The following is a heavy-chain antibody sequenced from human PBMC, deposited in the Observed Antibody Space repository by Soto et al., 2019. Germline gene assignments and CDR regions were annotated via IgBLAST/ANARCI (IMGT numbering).Heavy chain of an antibody. Sequence: EGQLVEPGGGLVQPGGSLRLACAASGFSFSEYAMSWVRQAPGKGLEWLSLISGTGVATLHAGSVKGRFSVSRDNSKNTLLLEMNDLRVDDTATYCCAKSFCSSSSCFFLWVDPWGPGALVTVSS. CDR2: ISGTGVAT. D-gene: IGHD2-2*01. J-gene: IGHJ5*02. V-gene: IGHV3-23*04. CDR3: AKSFCSSSSCFFLWVDP. CDR1: GFSFSEYA.